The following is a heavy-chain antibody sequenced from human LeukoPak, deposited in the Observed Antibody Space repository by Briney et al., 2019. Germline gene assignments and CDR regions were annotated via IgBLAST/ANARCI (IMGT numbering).Heavy chain of an antibody. V-gene: IGHV3-64D*06. CDR3: VRGGGGWPYDY. CDR2: VSRDGSYT. D-gene: IGHD6-19*01. CDR1: GFIFSNYA. Sequence: GGSLRLSCSASGFIFSNYAMHWVRQAPGKGLEYVSGVSRDGSYTPYADSVKGRFTISRDNSKNTLYLQMSSLRAEDTAMYYCVRGGGGWPYDYWGQGTLVTVSS. J-gene: IGHJ4*02.